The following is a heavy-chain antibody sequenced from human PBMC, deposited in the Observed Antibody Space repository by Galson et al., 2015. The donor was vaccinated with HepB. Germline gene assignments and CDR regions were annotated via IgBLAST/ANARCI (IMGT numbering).Heavy chain of an antibody. CDR3: ARDPRVLLWFGERGNAFDI. D-gene: IGHD3-10*01. J-gene: IGHJ3*02. Sequence: CAISGDSVSSDSAAWNWIRQSPSRGLEWLGRTYYRSKWYNDYAVSVKSRITINPDTSKNQFSLQLNSVTPEDTAVYYCARDPRVLLWFGERGNAFDIWGQGTMVTVSS. CDR2: TYYRSKWYN. V-gene: IGHV6-1*01. CDR1: GDSVSSDSAA.